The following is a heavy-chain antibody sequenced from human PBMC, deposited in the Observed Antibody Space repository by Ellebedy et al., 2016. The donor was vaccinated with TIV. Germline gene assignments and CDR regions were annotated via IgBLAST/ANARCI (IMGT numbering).Heavy chain of an antibody. CDR3: AKAGNGWYEFDF. CDR1: GFTFDGYG. CDR2: IGGRLQTT. J-gene: IGHJ4*02. V-gene: IGHV3-23*01. Sequence: GGSLRLSCVASGFTFDGYGMNWIRQAPGKGLEWVSHIGGRLQTTYYADSVNGRFTISRDNSRNTIYLQMNSLRHDDTAVYYCAKAGNGWYEFDFWGQGTLVSVSS. D-gene: IGHD6-19*01.